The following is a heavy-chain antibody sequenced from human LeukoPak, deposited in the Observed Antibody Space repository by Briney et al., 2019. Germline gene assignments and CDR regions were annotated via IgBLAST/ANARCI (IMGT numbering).Heavy chain of an antibody. Sequence: PSETLSLTCTVSGGYIITSGHYWGWIRQPPGKGLEWIGSIYYTGVTSTNPFFRSRMSISVDTSKNQFSLNLTSVTAADAAVYYCARERSSSGGHSWFDPWGQGTLLTVSS. J-gene: IGHJ5*02. V-gene: IGHV4-39*07. CDR2: IYYTGVT. D-gene: IGHD4-23*01. CDR3: ARERSSSGGHSWFDP. CDR1: GGYIITSGHY.